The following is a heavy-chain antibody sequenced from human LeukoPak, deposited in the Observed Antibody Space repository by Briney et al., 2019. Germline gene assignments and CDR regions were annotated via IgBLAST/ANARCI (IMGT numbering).Heavy chain of an antibody. V-gene: IGHV1-69*13. CDR3: ARGGLIVADDAFDI. Sequence: VASVKVSCKTSGGTFSSYAISWVRQAPGQGLEWMGGIIPIFGTANYAQKFQGRVTITADESTSTAYIELSSLRSEDTAVYYCARGGLIVADDAFDIWGQGTMVTVSS. CDR1: GGTFSSYA. J-gene: IGHJ3*02. CDR2: IIPIFGTA. D-gene: IGHD1-26*01.